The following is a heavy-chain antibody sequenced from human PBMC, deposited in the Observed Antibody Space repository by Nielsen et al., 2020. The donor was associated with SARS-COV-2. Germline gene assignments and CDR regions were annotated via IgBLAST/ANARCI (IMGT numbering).Heavy chain of an antibody. V-gene: IGHV1-3*01. Sequence: ASVKVSCKASGYTFTSYAMHWVRQAPGQRLEWMGWINAGNGNTKYSQKFQGRVTITRETSASTAYMELSSLRSEDTAVYYCARDLRSSGWYGGYYYYGMDVWGQGTTVTVSS. D-gene: IGHD6-19*01. CDR2: INAGNGNT. CDR1: GYTFTSYA. J-gene: IGHJ6*02. CDR3: ARDLRSSGWYGGYYYYGMDV.